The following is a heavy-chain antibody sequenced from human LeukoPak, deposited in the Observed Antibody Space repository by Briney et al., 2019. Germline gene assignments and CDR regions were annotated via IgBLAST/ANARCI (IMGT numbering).Heavy chain of an antibody. J-gene: IGHJ5*02. Sequence: AAVKVSCKASGYRFTIYYIHWVRQAPGQGIEWMGITNPIGGSTSYAQTLQGKVTTTSDTTITTAYMELSRLRSDDTAVYYCARGLGGSYLNWFDPWGQGTLVTVSS. CDR3: ARGLGGSYLNWFDP. D-gene: IGHD1-26*01. V-gene: IGHV1-46*01. CDR1: GYRFTIYY. CDR2: TNPIGGST.